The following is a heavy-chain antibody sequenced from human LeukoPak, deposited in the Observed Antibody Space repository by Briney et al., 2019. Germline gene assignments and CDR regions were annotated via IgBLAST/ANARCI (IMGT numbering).Heavy chain of an antibody. Sequence: SETLSLTCAVYGGSFSGYYWSWIRQPPGKGLEWIGEINHSGSTNYNPSLKSRVTISVDTSKNQFSLKLSSVTAADTAVYYCARRHGSCYYCSGFPFDYWGQGTLVTVSS. CDR2: INHSGST. J-gene: IGHJ4*02. V-gene: IGHV4-34*01. CDR3: ARRHGSCYYCSGFPFDY. D-gene: IGHD2-15*01. CDR1: GGSFSGYY.